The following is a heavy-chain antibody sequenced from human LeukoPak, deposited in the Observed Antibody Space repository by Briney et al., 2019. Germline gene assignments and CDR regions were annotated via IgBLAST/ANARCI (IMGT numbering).Heavy chain of an antibody. CDR2: IIPIFGTA. V-gene: IGHV1-69*13. CDR1: GGTFSSYA. J-gene: IGHJ6*02. D-gene: IGHD2-2*01. Sequence: ASVKVSCKASGGTFSSYAISWVRQAPGQGLEWMGGIIPIFGTANYAQKFQGRVTITADESASTAYMELSSLRSEDTAVYYCARVGSSTSCFMCGLPVWGQGTTVTVSS. CDR3: ARVGSSTSCFMCGLPV.